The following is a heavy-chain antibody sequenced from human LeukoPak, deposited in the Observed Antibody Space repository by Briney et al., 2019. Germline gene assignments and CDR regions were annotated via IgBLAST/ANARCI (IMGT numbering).Heavy chain of an antibody. CDR1: GYTFTSYG. D-gene: IGHD2-15*01. CDR2: ISAYNGNT. CDR3: ARVECSGGSCYPGMDY. V-gene: IGHV1-18*01. J-gene: IGHJ4*02. Sequence: ASVKVSCKASGYTFTSYGISWVRQAPGQGLEWMGWISAYNGNTNYAQKLQGRVTMTTDTSTSTAYMELRSLRSDDTAVYYCARVECSGGSCYPGMDYWGQGTLVTVSS.